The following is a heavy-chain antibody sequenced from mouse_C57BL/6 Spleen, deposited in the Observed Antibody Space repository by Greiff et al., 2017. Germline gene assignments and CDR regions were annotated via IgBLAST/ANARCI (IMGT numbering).Heavy chain of an antibody. Sequence: VKLQESGAELARPGASVKLSCKASGYTFTSYGISWVKQRTGQGLEWIGEIYPRSGNTYYNEKFKGKATLTADKSSSTAYMELRSLTSEDSAVYFCARSPSERVYAMDYWGQGTSVTVSS. CDR2: IYPRSGNT. J-gene: IGHJ4*01. D-gene: IGHD3-1*01. CDR1: GYTFTSYG. CDR3: ARSPSERVYAMDY. V-gene: IGHV1-81*01.